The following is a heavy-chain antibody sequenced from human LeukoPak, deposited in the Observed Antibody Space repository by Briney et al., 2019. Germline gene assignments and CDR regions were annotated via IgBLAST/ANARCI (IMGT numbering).Heavy chain of an antibody. J-gene: IGHJ4*02. D-gene: IGHD1-26*01. Sequence: PGGSLRLSCVASGFTFKNYVMKWVRQAPGKGREWVATIYGSGVSIFYADSVKGRFTTSRDNSNNPLYLQMNSLRAEDTAMYYCAKDLGWELPAEAYWGQGILVTVSS. CDR2: IYGSGVSI. V-gene: IGHV3-23*01. CDR1: GFTFKNYV. CDR3: AKDLGWELPAEAY.